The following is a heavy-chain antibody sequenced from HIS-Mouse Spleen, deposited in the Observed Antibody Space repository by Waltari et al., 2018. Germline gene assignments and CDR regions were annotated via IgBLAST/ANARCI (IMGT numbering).Heavy chain of an antibody. D-gene: IGHD3-3*01. CDR3: ARVYYDFWSGYYY. V-gene: IGHV1-8*01. J-gene: IGHJ4*02. CDR1: GYTFTSYD. CDR2: MNPKSGNT. Sequence: QVQLVQSGAEVKKPGASVKVSCKASGYTFTSYDINWVRQATGQGLEWMGWMNPKSGNTGKEQKVQGRVTMNRNTSISTAYMELSSLRSEDTAVYYCARVYYDFWSGYYYWGQGTLVTVSS.